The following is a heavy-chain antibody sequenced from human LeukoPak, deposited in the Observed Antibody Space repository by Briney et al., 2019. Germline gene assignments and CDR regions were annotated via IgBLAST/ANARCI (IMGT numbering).Heavy chain of an antibody. CDR2: IYYSGTT. J-gene: IGHJ4*02. Sequence: SETLSLTCTVSGGSISRYYWSWIRQPPGKGLEWIGYIYYSGTTNYNPSLKSRVTISVDTSKNQFSLKLSSVTAADTAVYYCARGVYIAAAQYGYRGQGTLVTVSS. V-gene: IGHV4-59*01. CDR3: ARGVYIAAAQYGY. CDR1: GGSISRYY. D-gene: IGHD6-13*01.